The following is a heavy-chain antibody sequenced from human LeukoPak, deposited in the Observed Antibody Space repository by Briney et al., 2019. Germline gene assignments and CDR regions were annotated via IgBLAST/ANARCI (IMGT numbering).Heavy chain of an antibody. Sequence: GGSLRLSCAASGFTFSSYEMNWVRQAPGKGLEWVSYISNSGSTIYYADSVKGRFTISRDNAKNSPYLQMNSLRAEDTAVYYCAAPGIAVAGTKVDWFDPWGQGTLVTVSS. CDR3: AAPGIAVAGTKVDWFDP. CDR1: GFTFSSYE. CDR2: ISNSGSTI. D-gene: IGHD6-19*01. J-gene: IGHJ5*02. V-gene: IGHV3-48*03.